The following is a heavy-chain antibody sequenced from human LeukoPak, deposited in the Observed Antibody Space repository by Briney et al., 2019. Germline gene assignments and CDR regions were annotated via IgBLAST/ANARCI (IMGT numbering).Heavy chain of an antibody. J-gene: IGHJ6*02. CDR2: IRYDGSNK. CDR1: GFTFSSYG. D-gene: IGHD6-13*01. V-gene: IGHV3-30*02. CDR3: AKDPRSSSSSYYYYYGMDV. Sequence: GGSLRLSCAASGFTFSSYGMHWVRQAPGKGLEWVAFIRYDGSNKYHADSVKGRFTISRDNSKNTLYLQMNSLRAEDTAVYYCAKDPRSSSSSYYYYYGMDVWGQGTTVTVSS.